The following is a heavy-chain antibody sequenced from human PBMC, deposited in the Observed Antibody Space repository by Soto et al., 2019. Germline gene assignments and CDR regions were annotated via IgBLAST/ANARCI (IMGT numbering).Heavy chain of an antibody. D-gene: IGHD3-22*01. V-gene: IGHV5-51*01. CDR2: IYPGDFDR. CDR3: ARSYGGEYYDSRSYYYAY. Sequence: GESLKISCKGSGYKFIDYWIGWVRQVPGKGLEWMGGIYPGDFDRKYSPSFQGQVTISADKSITTAYLQWSSLKASDTAIYYCARSYGGEYYDSRSYYYAYWGQGTLVTVSS. J-gene: IGHJ4*02. CDR1: GYKFIDYW.